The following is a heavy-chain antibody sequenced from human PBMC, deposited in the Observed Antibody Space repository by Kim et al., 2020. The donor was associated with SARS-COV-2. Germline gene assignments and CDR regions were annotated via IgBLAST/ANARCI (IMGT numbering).Heavy chain of an antibody. CDR1: GFIFSSYA. V-gene: IGHV3-30*04. CDR3: ARDGRYSSGWGGWFDS. Sequence: GGSLRLSCAASGFIFSSYAMHWVRQAPGKGLEWVAVISYDGSNKYYADSVKGRFTISRDNSKNTLYLQMNSLRAEDTAVYYCARDGRYSSGWGGWFDSWG. CDR2: ISYDGSNK. D-gene: IGHD6-19*01. J-gene: IGHJ5*01.